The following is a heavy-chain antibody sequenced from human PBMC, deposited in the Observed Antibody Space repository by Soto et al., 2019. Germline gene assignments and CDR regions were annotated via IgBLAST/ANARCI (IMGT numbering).Heavy chain of an antibody. CDR3: ARDQYCSSTSCYDG. CDR1: GFTVSSNY. V-gene: IGHV3-66*01. D-gene: IGHD2-2*01. J-gene: IGHJ4*02. Sequence: EVQLVESGGGLVQPGGSLRLSCAASGFTVSSNYMSWVRQAPGKGLEWVSVIYSGGSTYYADSVKGRFTISRDNSKNTLYIQMNSLRAEDTAVYYCARDQYCSSTSCYDGWGQGTLVTVSS. CDR2: IYSGGST.